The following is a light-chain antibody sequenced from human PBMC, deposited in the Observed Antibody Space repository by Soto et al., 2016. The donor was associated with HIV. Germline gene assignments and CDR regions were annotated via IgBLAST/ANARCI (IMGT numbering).Light chain of an antibody. CDR1: NIGGKS. CDR2: ADS. J-gene: IGLJ3*02. CDR3: QVWDSSSDHRV. Sequence: SYELTQPPSVSVTPGQTARITCGGNNIGGKSVHWYQQWPGQAPFLVIYADSDRPSEIPERFSGSNSGNTAILTIDTVEVGDEADYYCQVWDSSSDHRVFGGGTKLTVL. V-gene: IGLV3-21*02.